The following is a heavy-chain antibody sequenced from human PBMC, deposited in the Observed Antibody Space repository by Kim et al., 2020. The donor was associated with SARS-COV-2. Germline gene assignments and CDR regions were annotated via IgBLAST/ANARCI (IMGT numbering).Heavy chain of an antibody. D-gene: IGHD3-9*01. CDR2: IIPIFGTA. J-gene: IGHJ4*02. CDR1: GGTFSSYA. CDR3: ARDHKPGSPPPWYYDILTGYGPFDY. V-gene: IGHV1-69*13. Sequence: ASVKVSCKASGGTFSSYAISWVRQAPGQGLEWMGGIIPIFGTANYAQKFQGRVTITADESTGTAYMELSSLRSEDTAVYYCARDHKPGSPPPWYYDILTGYGPFDYWGQGTLVTVSS.